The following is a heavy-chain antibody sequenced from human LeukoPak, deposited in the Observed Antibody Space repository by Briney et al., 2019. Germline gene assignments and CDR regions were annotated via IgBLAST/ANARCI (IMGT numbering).Heavy chain of an antibody. V-gene: IGHV1-8*03. CDR1: GYTFTSYG. CDR3: ARGKGRQQLVFSLAY. J-gene: IGHJ4*02. Sequence: GASVKVSCKASGYTFTSYGISWVRQAPGQGLEWMGWMNPNSGNTGYAQKFQGRVTITRNTSISTAYMELSSLRSEDTAVYYCARGKGRQQLVFSLAYWGQGTLVTVSS. D-gene: IGHD6-13*01. CDR2: MNPNSGNT.